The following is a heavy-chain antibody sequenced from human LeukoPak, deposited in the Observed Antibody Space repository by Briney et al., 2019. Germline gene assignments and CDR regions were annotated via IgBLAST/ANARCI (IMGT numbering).Heavy chain of an antibody. CDR2: IISSSSYI. D-gene: IGHD3-9*01. J-gene: IGHJ5*02. V-gene: IGHV3-21*01. CDR3: ARWGAYYDILTGYYKETWFDP. CDR1: GFTFSSYS. Sequence: PGGSLRLSCAASGFTFSSYSMTWVRQAPGKGLEWVSSIISSSSYIYYADSVKGRFTISRDNAKNSLYLQMNSLRAEDTAVYYCARWGAYYDILTGYYKETWFDPWGQGTLVTVSS.